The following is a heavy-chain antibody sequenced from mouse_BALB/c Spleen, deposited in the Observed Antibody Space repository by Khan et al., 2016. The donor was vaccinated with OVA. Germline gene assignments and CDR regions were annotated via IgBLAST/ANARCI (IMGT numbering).Heavy chain of an antibody. CDR1: GYTFTDYY. CDR2: ISPGSGDT. Sequence: QVQLQQSGAELARPGASVKLSCKASGYTFTDYYINWVKQRTGQGLEWIGEISPGSGDTYYNERFKGNATLTADKSSSTAYMQLSSLTSEASAVYCCARRNYFGYTFAYWGQGTLVTVSA. CDR3: ARRNYFGYTFAY. J-gene: IGHJ3*01. V-gene: IGHV1-77*01. D-gene: IGHD1-2*01.